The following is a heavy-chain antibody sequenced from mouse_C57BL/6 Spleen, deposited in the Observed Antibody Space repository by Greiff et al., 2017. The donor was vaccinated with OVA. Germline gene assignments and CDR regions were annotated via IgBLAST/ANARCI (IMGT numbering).Heavy chain of an antibody. J-gene: IGHJ3*01. V-gene: IGHV5-6*01. Sequence: EVQRVESGGDLVKPGGSLKLSCAASGFTFSSYGMSWVRQTPDKRLGWVATISSGGSYTYYPDSVKGRFTISRDNAKNTLYLQMSSLKSEDTAMYYCARFAYWGQGTLVTVSA. CDR1: GFTFSSYG. CDR2: ISSGGSYT. CDR3: ARFAY.